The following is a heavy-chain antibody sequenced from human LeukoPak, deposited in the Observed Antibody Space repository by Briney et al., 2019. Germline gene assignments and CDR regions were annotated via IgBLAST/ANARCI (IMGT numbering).Heavy chain of an antibody. Sequence: GGSLRLSCAASGFTFDDYAMHWVRQAPGKGLEWVSGISWNSGSIGYADSVKGRFTISRDNAKNSLYLQMNSLRAEDTALYYCAKEGIAAAPYGSDAFDIWGQGTMVTVSS. D-gene: IGHD6-13*01. CDR3: AKEGIAAAPYGSDAFDI. CDR1: GFTFDDYA. V-gene: IGHV3-9*01. J-gene: IGHJ3*02. CDR2: ISWNSGSI.